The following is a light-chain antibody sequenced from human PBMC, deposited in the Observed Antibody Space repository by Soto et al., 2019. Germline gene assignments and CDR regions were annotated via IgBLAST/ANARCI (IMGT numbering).Light chain of an antibody. J-gene: IGKJ1*01. CDR2: AAS. Sequence: EIQITQSPSSLSASVGDRVTITCRASQIISTYLNWYQQRAGLAPRLLIYAASSLQSGVPPRFSGSGSGTDFTLTISSLQPEDFATYFCQQTYSAPPTFGQGTKV. V-gene: IGKV1-39*01. CDR3: QQTYSAPPT. CDR1: QIISTY.